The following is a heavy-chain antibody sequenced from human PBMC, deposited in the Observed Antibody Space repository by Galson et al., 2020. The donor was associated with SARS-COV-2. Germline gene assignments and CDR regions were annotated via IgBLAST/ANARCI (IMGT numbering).Heavy chain of an antibody. D-gene: IGHD2-15*01. V-gene: IGHV3-11*01. CDR2: ISYSGDTI. CDR3: ARGSSSRILFDVYDYYYMDV. J-gene: IGHJ6*03. CDR1: GFTLGDNC. Sequence: GESLKISCAASGFTLGDNCMSWIRQAPGKGLEWVSCISYSGDTIYYTDSVKGRFTISRDNAKNTLYLQMNSLKGEDTAVYYCARGSSSRILFDVYDYYYMDVWGEGTTVIVSS.